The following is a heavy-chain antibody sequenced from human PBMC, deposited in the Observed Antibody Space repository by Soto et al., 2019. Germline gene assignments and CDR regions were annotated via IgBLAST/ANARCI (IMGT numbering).Heavy chain of an antibody. Sequence: QITLKESGPPLVNPTQPLTLTCTFAGFSLSTSGVGVGWIRQPPGKALEWLGIVYWDDDKRYSPSLKSRLTIITDTSKNQEVLTMTNMNPGETATEDGSHRTPGDSYREGYWGQGTLVTVSS. CDR1: GFSLSTSGVG. CDR2: VYWDDDK. J-gene: IGHJ4*02. CDR3: SHRTPGDSYREGY. D-gene: IGHD5-18*01. V-gene: IGHV2-5*02.